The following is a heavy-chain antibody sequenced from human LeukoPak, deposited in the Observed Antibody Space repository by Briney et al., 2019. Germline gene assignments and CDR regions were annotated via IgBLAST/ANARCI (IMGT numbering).Heavy chain of an antibody. Sequence: SQTLSLTCAISGDSVSSNSAAWNWIRQSPSRGLEWLGRTYYRSKWYNDYAVPVKSRITINPDTSKNQFSLQLNSVTPEDTAVYYCAKEGRGIAAAGFYYYYGMDVWGQGTTVTVSS. J-gene: IGHJ6*02. V-gene: IGHV6-1*01. CDR3: AKEGRGIAAAGFYYYYGMDV. D-gene: IGHD6-13*01. CDR1: GDSVSSNSAA. CDR2: TYYRSKWYN.